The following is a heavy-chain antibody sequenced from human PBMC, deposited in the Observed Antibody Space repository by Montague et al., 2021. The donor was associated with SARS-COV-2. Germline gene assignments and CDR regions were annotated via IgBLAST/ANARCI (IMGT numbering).Heavy chain of an antibody. CDR3: ARSVAAAGPGSFDI. D-gene: IGHD6-13*01. V-gene: IGHV4-59*01. J-gene: IGHJ3*02. CDR2: VYYTGDT. CDR1: GASSRTYY. Sequence: SETLSLTCSVSGASSRTYYRNWIRQAPGKGLEWIGYVYYTGDTNYNPSLRGRATISLDASEAQFSLSIHSMTAADTATYYCARSVAAAGPGSFDIWGQGTIVTVSS.